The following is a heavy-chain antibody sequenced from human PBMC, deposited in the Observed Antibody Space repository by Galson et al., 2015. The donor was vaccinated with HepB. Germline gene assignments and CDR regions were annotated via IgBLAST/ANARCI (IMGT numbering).Heavy chain of an antibody. CDR1: GFTFSSYP. CDR2: ISGSGDST. V-gene: IGHV3-23*01. D-gene: IGHD1-26*01. Sequence: SLRLFCAASGFTFSSYPMNWVRQAPGKGLEWVSTISGSGDSTYYADSEKGRFTISRDNSKSTLYLQLNSLRAEDTAVYYCAKALGSNVYYESDWGQGTLVTVSS. J-gene: IGHJ4*02. CDR3: AKALGSNVYYESD.